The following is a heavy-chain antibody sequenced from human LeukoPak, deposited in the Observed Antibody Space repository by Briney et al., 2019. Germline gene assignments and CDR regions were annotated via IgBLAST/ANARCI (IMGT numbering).Heavy chain of an antibody. Sequence: GGSLRLSCAASGFTFSTYGMSWVRQAPGKGLEWVSAVGSDGINTAYADSVKGRFTTSRDNSKNTLYLQLSSLRAEDTAVYYCAKGLAAGSQYFDYWGQGTLVTVSS. D-gene: IGHD6-25*01. CDR2: VGSDGINT. CDR3: AKGLAAGSQYFDY. V-gene: IGHV3-23*01. CDR1: GFTFSTYG. J-gene: IGHJ4*02.